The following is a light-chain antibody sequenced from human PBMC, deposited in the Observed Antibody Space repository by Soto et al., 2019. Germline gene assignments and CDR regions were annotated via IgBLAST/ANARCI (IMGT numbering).Light chain of an antibody. CDR3: AAWDDNLSGGV. V-gene: IGLV1-47*02. Sequence: QLVLTQPPSASETPGQTVTISCSGSSSNIGSNYVYWYQQLPGTAPKLLIYDNNLRPSGVPDRFSGSKSGTSASLAISGLQSEDEGDYYCAAWDDNLSGGVLGGGTKVTVL. CDR2: DNN. CDR1: SSNIGSNY. J-gene: IGLJ3*02.